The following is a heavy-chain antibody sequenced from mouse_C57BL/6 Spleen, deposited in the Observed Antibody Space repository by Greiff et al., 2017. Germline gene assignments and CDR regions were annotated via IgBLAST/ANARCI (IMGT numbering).Heavy chain of an antibody. CDR3: APNYGSSGDIAY. CDR1: GYTFTSYW. V-gene: IGHV1-50*01. CDR2: IDPSDSYT. Sequence: QVQLQQPGAELVKPGASVKLSCKASGYTFTSYWMQWVKQRPGQGLEWIGEIDPSDSYTNYNPKFKGKATLTVDTSSSTAYMQLSSLTSEDSAVYYCAPNYGSSGDIAYWGQGTLVTVSA. D-gene: IGHD1-1*01. J-gene: IGHJ3*01.